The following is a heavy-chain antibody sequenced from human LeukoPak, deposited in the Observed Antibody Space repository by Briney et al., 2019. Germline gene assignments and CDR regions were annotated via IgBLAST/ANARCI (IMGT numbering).Heavy chain of an antibody. CDR2: ISGSGAVT. V-gene: IGHV3-23*01. J-gene: IGHJ6*03. D-gene: IGHD6-6*01. CDR1: GFTFSNYA. Sequence: PGGSLRLSCAASGFTFSNYAMNWVRQAPGKGLEWVSDISGSGAVTYYGDSVKGRVTISRDNSKYTLYLQMTSLRAEEPAVYFCAKDQHSTSMNYMDVWGDGAPVTVSS. CDR3: AKDQHSTSMNYMDV.